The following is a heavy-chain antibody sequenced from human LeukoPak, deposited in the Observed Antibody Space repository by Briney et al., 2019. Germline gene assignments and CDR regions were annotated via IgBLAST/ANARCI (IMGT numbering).Heavy chain of an antibody. CDR3: AKDISRHGVTASDY. D-gene: IGHD4-11*01. CDR1: GFTFEDYA. J-gene: IGHJ4*02. V-gene: IGHV3-43D*03. CDR2: ISWDGGST. Sequence: GGSLRLSCAASGFTFEDYAMHGVREAPGKGVEWVSLISWDGGSTYYADSVKGGLTIYRDKRKNSLYLQMNSLRAEDTALYYCAKDISRHGVTASDYWGQGTLVTVSS.